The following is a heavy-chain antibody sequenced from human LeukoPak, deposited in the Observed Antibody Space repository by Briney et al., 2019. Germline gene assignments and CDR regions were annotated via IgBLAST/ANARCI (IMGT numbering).Heavy chain of an antibody. V-gene: IGHV1-69*06. Sequence: GASVKVSCKASGGTFSSYAISWVRQAPGQGLEWMGGIIPIFGTANYAQKFQGRVTITADKSTSTAYMELSSLRSEDTAVYYCARLTMATTPGDDYWGQGTLVTVSS. D-gene: IGHD5-24*01. CDR1: GGTFSSYA. CDR2: IIPIFGTA. J-gene: IGHJ4*02. CDR3: ARLTMATTPGDDY.